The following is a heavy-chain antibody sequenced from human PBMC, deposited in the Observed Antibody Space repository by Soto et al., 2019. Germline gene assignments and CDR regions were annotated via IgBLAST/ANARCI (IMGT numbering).Heavy chain of an antibody. J-gene: IGHJ4*02. V-gene: IGHV3-11*06. D-gene: IGHD6-19*01. CDR3: AASGYSSGWYGYFDY. Sequence: QVQLVESGGGLVQPGGSLRLSCAASGFTFSDYSMSWIRQAPGKGLEWVSYISSSSSYTNYADSVKGRFTISRDNAKNSLYLQMNSLRAEDTAVYYCAASGYSSGWYGYFDYWGQGTLVTVSS. CDR2: ISSSSSYT. CDR1: GFTFSDYS.